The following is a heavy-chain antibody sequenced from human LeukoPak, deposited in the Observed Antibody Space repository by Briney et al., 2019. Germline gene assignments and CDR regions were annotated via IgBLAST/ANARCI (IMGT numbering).Heavy chain of an antibody. Sequence: GGSLRLSCAASGFTFTNAWMNWVRQAPGKGLEWVGRIKSKADGKTIDYAAPVKGRFTFSRDDSKNMLYLQMNSLKSEDTAVYYCPTLTSRGLSDSWGQGTLVTVSS. CDR2: IKSKADGKTI. CDR1: GFTFTNAW. CDR3: PTLTSRGLSDS. D-gene: IGHD1-20*01. V-gene: IGHV3-15*07. J-gene: IGHJ4*02.